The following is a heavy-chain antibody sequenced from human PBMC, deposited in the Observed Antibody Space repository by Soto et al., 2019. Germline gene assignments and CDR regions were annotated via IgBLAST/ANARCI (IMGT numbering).Heavy chain of an antibody. D-gene: IGHD2-21*01. CDR3: ASSPAYGTTLYYYYGMDV. Sequence: PGGSLRLSCAASGFTFSSYWMHWVRQAPGKGLVWVSRINSDGSSTSYADSVKGRFTISRDNAKNTLYLQMNSLRAEDTAVYYCASSPAYGTTLYYYYGMDVWGQGTTVTVSS. J-gene: IGHJ6*02. V-gene: IGHV3-74*01. CDR1: GFTFSSYW. CDR2: INSDGSST.